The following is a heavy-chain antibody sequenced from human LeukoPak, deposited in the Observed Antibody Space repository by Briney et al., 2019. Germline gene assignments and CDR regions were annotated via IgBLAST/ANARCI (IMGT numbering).Heavy chain of an antibody. CDR1: GGSISSDY. V-gene: IGHV4-59*01. J-gene: IGHJ6*03. CDR3: ARVYTSYHHMDV. Sequence: SQTLSLTCTVSGGSISSDYWSWIRQPPGKGLEWIGYMYYSGSTNYNPSLKSRVTISVDTSKNQLSLKLSSVTAADTAVYYCARVYTSYHHMDVWGKGTTVTVSS. CDR2: MYYSGST. D-gene: IGHD2-2*02.